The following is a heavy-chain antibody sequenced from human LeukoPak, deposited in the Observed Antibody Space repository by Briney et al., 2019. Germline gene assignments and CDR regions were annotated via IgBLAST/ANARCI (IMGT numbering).Heavy chain of an antibody. Sequence: SETLSLTCTVSGGSISSGSYYWSWIRQPAGKGLEWIGRIYTSGSTNYNPSLKSRVTVSVDTSKNQFSLKLSSVTAADTAVYYCARVIVVVPAVRASPGVYYMDVWGKGTTVTVSS. J-gene: IGHJ6*03. CDR1: GGSISSGSYY. CDR3: ARVIVVVPAVRASPGVYYMDV. V-gene: IGHV4-61*02. D-gene: IGHD2-2*01. CDR2: IYTSGST.